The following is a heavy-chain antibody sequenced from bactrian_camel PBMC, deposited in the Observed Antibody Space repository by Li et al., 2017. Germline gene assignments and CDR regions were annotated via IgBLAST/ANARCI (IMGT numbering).Heavy chain of an antibody. Sequence: VQLVESGGGSVQAGGSLRLSCVASGDTIGRYCMGWFRQIPDKEREGVAGIESDGSTSYADSVKGRFTVSQDGAKDTVSLQMNNLKPEDTAMYYCAADQWGGNACATRQAGDYDYWGQGTQVTVS. D-gene: IGHD1*01. CDR2: IESDGST. J-gene: IGHJ4*01. V-gene: IGHV3S9*01. CDR3: AADQWGGNACATRQAGDYDY. CDR1: GDTIGRYC.